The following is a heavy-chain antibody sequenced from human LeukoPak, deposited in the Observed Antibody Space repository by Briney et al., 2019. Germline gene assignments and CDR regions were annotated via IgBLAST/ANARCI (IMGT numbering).Heavy chain of an antibody. CDR1: GGSISSGGYY. D-gene: IGHD1-26*01. Sequence: PSQTLSLTCTVSGGSISSGGYYWSWIRQHPGKGLGWIGYIYYSGSTYYNPSLKSRVTISVDTSKNQFSLKLSSVTAADTAVYYCSGSYSLDAFDIWGQGTMVTVSS. J-gene: IGHJ3*02. V-gene: IGHV4-31*03. CDR3: SGSYSLDAFDI. CDR2: IYYSGST.